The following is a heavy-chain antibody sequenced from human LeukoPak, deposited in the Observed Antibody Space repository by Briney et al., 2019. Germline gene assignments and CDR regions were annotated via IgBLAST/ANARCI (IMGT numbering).Heavy chain of an antibody. CDR1: GGTFSSYA. D-gene: IGHD3-10*01. CDR3: AREASGSGSYYSSYYYGMDV. CDR2: IIPIFGTA. Sequence: SVKVSCKTSGGTFSSYAISWVRQAPGQGLEWMGGIIPIFGTANYAQKFQGRVTITADESTSTAYMELSSLRSEDTAVYYCAREASGSGSYYSSYYYGMDVWGQGTTVTVSS. J-gene: IGHJ6*02. V-gene: IGHV1-69*13.